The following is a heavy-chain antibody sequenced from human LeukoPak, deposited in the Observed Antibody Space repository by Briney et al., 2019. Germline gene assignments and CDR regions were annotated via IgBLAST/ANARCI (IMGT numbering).Heavy chain of an antibody. V-gene: IGHV3-49*04. J-gene: IGHJ4*02. Sequence: GGSLRLSCTASGFTFGDYSMSWVRQAPGKGLEWGGFIRSKAYGGTTEYAASVKGRFTISRDDSKSIAYLQMNSLKTEDTAAYYCTRGVLERLYFDYWGQGTLVTVSS. CDR3: TRGVLERLYFDY. D-gene: IGHD1-1*01. CDR2: IRSKAYGGTT. CDR1: GFTFGDYS.